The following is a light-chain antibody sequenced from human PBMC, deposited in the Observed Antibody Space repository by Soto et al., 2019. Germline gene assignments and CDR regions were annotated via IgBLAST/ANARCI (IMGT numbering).Light chain of an antibody. V-gene: IGLV2-14*01. J-gene: IGLJ1*01. CDR1: SSDVGGYNY. Sequence: QSALTQPASVAGSPGQSSTISCTGTSSDVGGYNYVSWYQQYPGKAPKLMIYHVSNRPSGVSNRFSGSKSGNSASLTISGLQPEDEADYYCSSYTSTSTYVFGTGTKLTVL. CDR2: HVS. CDR3: SSYTSTSTYV.